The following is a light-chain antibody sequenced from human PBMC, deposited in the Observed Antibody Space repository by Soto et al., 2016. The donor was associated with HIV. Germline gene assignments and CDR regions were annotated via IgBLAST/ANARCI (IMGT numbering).Light chain of an antibody. J-gene: IGKJ1*01. CDR1: QSISSY. CDR3: QQSYSTWT. Sequence: DIQMTQSPSSLSASVGDRVTITCRASQSISSYLNWYQQKPGKAPKLLIYATSSLQGGVPSRFSGSGSGTDFTLTISSLQPDDFATYYCQQSYSTWTFGQGTKVEIK. CDR2: ATS. V-gene: IGKV1-39*01.